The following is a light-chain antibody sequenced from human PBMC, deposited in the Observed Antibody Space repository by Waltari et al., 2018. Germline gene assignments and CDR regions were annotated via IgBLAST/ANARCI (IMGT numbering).Light chain of an antibody. V-gene: IGKV1-39*01. CDR2: SAS. J-gene: IGKJ3*01. Sequence: DIQMTHSPSSLSASVGDRVTVTCRASQGISNYLNWYQQKPGKAPKLLIYSASTWESGVPARFSGDGSGTEFTLTISSLQPEDFATYYCQQSYSFPETFGPGTKVDV. CDR3: QQSYSFPET. CDR1: QGISNY.